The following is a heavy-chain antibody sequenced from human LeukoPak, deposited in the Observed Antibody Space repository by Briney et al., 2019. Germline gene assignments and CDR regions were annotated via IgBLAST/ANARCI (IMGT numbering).Heavy chain of an antibody. D-gene: IGHD2-21*01. V-gene: IGHV4-34*01. Sequence: SETLFLTCAVYGGSFSDYYWSWIRQPPGKGLEWIGEIDHSGSTNYNPSLKSRVTISVDTSKNQFSLKLSSVTAADTAVYYCARVVPRGGDDYWGQGTLVTVSS. CDR3: ARVVPRGGDDY. J-gene: IGHJ4*02. CDR2: IDHSGST. CDR1: GGSFSDYY.